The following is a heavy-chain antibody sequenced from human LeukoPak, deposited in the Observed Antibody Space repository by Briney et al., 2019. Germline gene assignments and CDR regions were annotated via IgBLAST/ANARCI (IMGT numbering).Heavy chain of an antibody. J-gene: IGHJ3*02. CDR2: IIPIFGTA. CDR1: GFSLTNNY. V-gene: IGHV1-69*13. Sequence: SVKVSCKASGFSLTNNYMHWVRQAPGQGLEWMGGIIPIFGTANYAQKFQGRVTITADESTSTAYMELSSLRSEDTAVYYCARTRDGYNYDAFDIWGQGTMVTVSS. CDR3: ARTRDGYNYDAFDI. D-gene: IGHD5-24*01.